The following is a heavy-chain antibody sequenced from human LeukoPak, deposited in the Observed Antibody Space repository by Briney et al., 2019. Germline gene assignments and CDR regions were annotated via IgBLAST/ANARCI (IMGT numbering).Heavy chain of an antibody. D-gene: IGHD3-22*01. J-gene: IGHJ4*02. CDR1: GGSFSDYY. Sequence: SETLSLTCAVYGGSFSDYYWSWIRKPPGKGLQWIGEINHSGSTNYNPSLKSRVTISVDTSKNQFSLKLSSVTAADTAVYYCARGYYDSSGQFYYFDYWGQGTLVTVSS. CDR3: ARGYYDSSGQFYYFDY. CDR2: INHSGST. V-gene: IGHV4-34*01.